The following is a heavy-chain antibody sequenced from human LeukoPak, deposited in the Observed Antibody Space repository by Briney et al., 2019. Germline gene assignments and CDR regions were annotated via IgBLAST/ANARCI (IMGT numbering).Heavy chain of an antibody. J-gene: IGHJ6*03. D-gene: IGHD5-12*01. V-gene: IGHV3-66*01. CDR3: ARDPYSGYDSYYYMDV. CDR1: EFSVGSNY. Sequence: SGGSLRLSCAASEFSVGSNYMTWVRQAPGKGLEWVSLIYSGGSTYYADSVKGRFTISRDNSKNTLYLQMNSLRAEDTAVYYCARDPYSGYDSYYYMDVWGKGTTVTISS. CDR2: IYSGGST.